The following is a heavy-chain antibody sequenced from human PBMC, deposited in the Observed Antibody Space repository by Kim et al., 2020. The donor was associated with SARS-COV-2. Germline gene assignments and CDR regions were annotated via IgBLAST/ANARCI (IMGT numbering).Heavy chain of an antibody. CDR3: AILGSGYNVYYYGMDV. V-gene: IGHV5-51*01. CDR1: GYSFTSYW. Sequence: GESLKISCKGSGYSFTSYWIGWVRQMPGKGLEWMGIIYPGDSDTRYSPSFQGQVTISADKSISTAYLQWSSLKASDTAMYYCAILGSGYNVYYYGMDVWGQGTTVTVSS. J-gene: IGHJ6*02. CDR2: IYPGDSDT. D-gene: IGHD5-12*01.